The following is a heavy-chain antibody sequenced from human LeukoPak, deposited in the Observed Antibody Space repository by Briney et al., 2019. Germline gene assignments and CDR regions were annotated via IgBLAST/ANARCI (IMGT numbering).Heavy chain of an antibody. CDR2: MNPNSGNT. CDR1: GYTFTSYD. J-gene: IGHJ4*02. Sequence: ASVKVSCKASGYTFTSYDINRVRQATGQGLEWMGWMNPNSGNTGYAQKFQGRVTMTRNTSISTAYMELSSLRSEDTAVYYCATPAGIAARTLNWGQGTLVTVSS. V-gene: IGHV1-8*01. CDR3: ATPAGIAARTLN. D-gene: IGHD6-6*01.